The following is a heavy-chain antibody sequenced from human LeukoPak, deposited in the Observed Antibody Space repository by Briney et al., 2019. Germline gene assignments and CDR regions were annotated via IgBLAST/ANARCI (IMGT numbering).Heavy chain of an antibody. CDR2: ISSSSSTI. V-gene: IGHV3-48*04. J-gene: IGHJ4*02. CDR1: GFAFSTYS. Sequence: GGSLRLSCAASGFAFSTYSIDWVRQAPGKGLEWLSYISSSSSTIYYADSVKGRFTVSRDNAENLVYLQMNSLGAEDTAVYYCARDSGYYVIYFDYWGQGTLVTVSS. D-gene: IGHD3-22*01. CDR3: ARDSGYYVIYFDY.